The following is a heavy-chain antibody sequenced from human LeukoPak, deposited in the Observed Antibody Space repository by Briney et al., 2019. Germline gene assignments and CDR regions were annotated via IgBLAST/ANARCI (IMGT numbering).Heavy chain of an antibody. D-gene: IGHD3-3*01. J-gene: IGHJ6*03. CDR1: GGSINSY. CDR2: ISGSGTI. CDR3: AREYKGYDFWSGYYPRYYYYYMDV. V-gene: IGHV4-4*07. Sequence: SETLSLTCTVSGGSINSYWSWIRQPAGKGLEWIGRISGSGTITYNPALQSRLSISIDTSKNQFSLKLMSVTAADTAVYYCAREYKGYDFWSGYYPRYYYYYMDVWGKGTTVTVSS.